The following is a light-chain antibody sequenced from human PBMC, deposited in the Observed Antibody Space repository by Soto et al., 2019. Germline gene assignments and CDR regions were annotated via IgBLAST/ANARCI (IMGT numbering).Light chain of an antibody. V-gene: IGKV1-27*01. CDR2: AAS. Sequence: DIQMTQSPSSLSASIGDRVTSTCRASQGIFNYLAWYQKKPGQVPKLLIYAASTLQSGVPSRFSGSGSGTDFTLTISGLLPEDVATYYCQKYNSDPRTFGPGTKVEIK. CDR1: QGIFNY. J-gene: IGKJ1*01. CDR3: QKYNSDPRT.